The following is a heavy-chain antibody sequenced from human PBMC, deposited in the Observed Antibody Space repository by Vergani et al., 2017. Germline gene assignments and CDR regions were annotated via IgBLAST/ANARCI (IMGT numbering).Heavy chain of an antibody. J-gene: IGHJ4*02. Sequence: QVQLVESGGGAVQRGGSLRLSCATSGFTLSNYDMPWIRQGPGKGLEFVAFIQVDGSNQYYEDSVKGRFTLSRNFSKHTLYLQMNSLRTDDTATYYCAKHFRGWGIDYGGQGTQVIVSS. V-gene: IGHV3-30*02. D-gene: IGHD3-16*01. CDR1: GFTLSNYD. CDR3: AKHFRGWGIDY. CDR2: IQVDGSNQ.